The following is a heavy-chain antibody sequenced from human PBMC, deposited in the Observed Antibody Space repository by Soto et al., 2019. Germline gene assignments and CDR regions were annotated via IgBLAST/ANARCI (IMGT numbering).Heavy chain of an antibody. D-gene: IGHD3-10*01. V-gene: IGHV1-3*01. CDR1: GYTFTSYA. Sequence: QVQLVQSGAEVKKPGASVKGSCKASGYTFTSYAMHWVRQDPGQRLDWMGWINAGNGNTKYSQKFQGRVTITRDTSASTADVELSSLRCEDTAVYYWARDKTMVRGSLGYYYCYMDVWGKGTTVTVSS. CDR2: INAGNGNT. CDR3: ARDKTMVRGSLGYYYCYMDV. J-gene: IGHJ6*03.